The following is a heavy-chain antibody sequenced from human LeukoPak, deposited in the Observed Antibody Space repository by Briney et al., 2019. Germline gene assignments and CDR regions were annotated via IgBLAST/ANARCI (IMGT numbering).Heavy chain of an antibody. CDR1: GYRFPSYW. CDR2: IYLGDSDT. V-gene: IGHV5-51*01. D-gene: IGHD5-24*01. J-gene: IGHJ4*02. Sequence: GESLKISCKDSGYRFPSYWIGWVRQMPGKGLEWMGIIYLGDSDTRYSPSFQGQVTISADKSISTAYLQRSSLKASDTAMYYCARRRDGYNYFDYWGQGTLVTVSS. CDR3: ARRRDGYNYFDY.